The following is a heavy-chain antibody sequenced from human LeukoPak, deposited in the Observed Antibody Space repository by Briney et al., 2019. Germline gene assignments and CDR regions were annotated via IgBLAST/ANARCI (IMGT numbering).Heavy chain of an antibody. Sequence: GGSLRLSCAASGFTFNNYWMSWVRQAPGKGLEWVANIKQDGSEKYYVDSVKGRFTISRDNVKNSLYPQMNSLRADDAAMYYCARDSRALPSWGQGTLVTVSS. CDR2: IKQDGSEK. CDR1: GFTFNNYW. V-gene: IGHV3-7*01. J-gene: IGHJ4*02. CDR3: ARDSRALPS.